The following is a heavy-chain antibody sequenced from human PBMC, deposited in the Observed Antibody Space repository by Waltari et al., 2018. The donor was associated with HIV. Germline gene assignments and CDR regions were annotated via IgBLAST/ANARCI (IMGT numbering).Heavy chain of an antibody. V-gene: IGHV3-7*01. CDR2: NKDDGTEA. J-gene: IGHJ6*02. CDR1: GFTFSNTW. CDR3: ARGTPLYGLDV. Sequence: EVILVESGGGLAQPGGSLRLSCAASGFTFSNTWMSWVRQAPGKGLEWVANNKDDGTEADYLDSVKGRFTISRDNAKDSMSLQINSLRAEDTAVYYCARGTPLYGLDVWGQGTTVTASS. D-gene: IGHD2-15*01.